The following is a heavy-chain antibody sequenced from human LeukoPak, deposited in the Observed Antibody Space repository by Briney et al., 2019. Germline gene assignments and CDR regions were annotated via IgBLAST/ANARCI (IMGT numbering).Heavy chain of an antibody. Sequence: GGSLRLSCAASGFTFSSYEMNWVRQAPGKGLEWVANIKQDGSEKYYVDSVKGRFTISRDNAKNSLYLQMNSLRAEDTAVYYCARDRHYYYDSSGYYYDWGQGTLVTVSS. CDR3: ARDRHYYYDSSGYYYD. J-gene: IGHJ4*02. D-gene: IGHD3-22*01. V-gene: IGHV3-7*01. CDR1: GFTFSSYE. CDR2: IKQDGSEK.